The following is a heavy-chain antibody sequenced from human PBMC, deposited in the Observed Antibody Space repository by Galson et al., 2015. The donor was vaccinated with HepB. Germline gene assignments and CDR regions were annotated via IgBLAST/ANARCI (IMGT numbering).Heavy chain of an antibody. V-gene: IGHV3-30-3*01. CDR2: ISYDGSNK. Sequence: SLRLSCAASGFTFSSYAMHWVRQAPGKGLEWVAVISYDGSNKYYADSVKGRFTISRDNSKNTLYLQMNSLRAEDTAVYYCASDIYGSGNGFQHWGQGTLVTVSS. CDR3: ASDIYGSGNGFQH. J-gene: IGHJ1*01. CDR1: GFTFSSYA. D-gene: IGHD3-10*01.